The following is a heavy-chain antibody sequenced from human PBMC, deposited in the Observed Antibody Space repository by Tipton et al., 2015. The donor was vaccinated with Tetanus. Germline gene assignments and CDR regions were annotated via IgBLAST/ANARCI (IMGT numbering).Heavy chain of an antibody. V-gene: IGHV4-59*01. CDR3: ARANDECPKNGPFDS. J-gene: IGHJ4*02. CDR1: GFTLSDYY. CDR2: VSYSGRT. Sequence: LRLSCAASGFTLSDYYMSWIRQAPGKGLEWLSYVSYSGRTNSNYSLKSRITVSLDASKNQFSLSLTSVTAADTAVYYCARANDECPKNGPFDSWGQGSLVIVSS. D-gene: IGHD2-2*01.